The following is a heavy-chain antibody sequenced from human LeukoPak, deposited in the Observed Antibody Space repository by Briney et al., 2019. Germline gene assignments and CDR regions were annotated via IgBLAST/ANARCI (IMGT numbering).Heavy chain of an antibody. Sequence: ASVKVSCKASAYTFTNYAISWVRQAPGQGLERMGWISTYNNNTNYPQKFQGRVTIFTDTSTTTAYMELRSLRSDDTAVYYCARDGVADGSWSLFDSWGQGTLVTVSS. J-gene: IGHJ4*02. CDR2: ISTYNNNT. D-gene: IGHD2-8*01. CDR3: ARDGVADGSWSLFDS. CDR1: AYTFTNYA. V-gene: IGHV1-18*01.